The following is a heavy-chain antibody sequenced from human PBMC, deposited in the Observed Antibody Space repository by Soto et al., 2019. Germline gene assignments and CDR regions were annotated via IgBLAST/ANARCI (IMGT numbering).Heavy chain of an antibody. V-gene: IGHV4-38-2*02. J-gene: IGHJ6*02. D-gene: IGHD2-2*01. CDR1: GYSIISDYY. Sequence: SETLSLTCTVSGYSIISDYYWGWIRQPPGNGLEWIGSFYHSGSTHYNPSLKSRVTISVDTSKNQFSLKLSSVTAADTAVYYCARGSQAIVVVPAATYYYYGMDVWGQGTTVTVSS. CDR2: FYHSGST. CDR3: ARGSQAIVVVPAATYYYYGMDV.